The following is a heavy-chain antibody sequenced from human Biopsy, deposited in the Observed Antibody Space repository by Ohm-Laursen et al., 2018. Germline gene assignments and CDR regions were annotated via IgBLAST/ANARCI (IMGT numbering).Heavy chain of an antibody. D-gene: IGHD4-11*01. CDR2: IYYSVMT. CDR3: ARDSGILNYGNFKYYHYYGMDV. J-gene: IGHJ6*02. Sequence: SQTLSLTCTVSGDSVTKYYWSWIRQPPGKGLEWIGHIYYSVMTNYNPSLQSRVSISVDTSRNQVSLTLSFVTAADTAVYYCARDSGILNYGNFKYYHYYGMDVWGQGTKVTVSS. CDR1: GDSVTKYY. V-gene: IGHV4-59*02.